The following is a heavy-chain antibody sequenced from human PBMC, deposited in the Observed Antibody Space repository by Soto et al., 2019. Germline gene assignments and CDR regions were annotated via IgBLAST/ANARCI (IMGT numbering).Heavy chain of an antibody. CDR3: ARESDYYDSSGYRNDAFDI. D-gene: IGHD3-22*01. J-gene: IGHJ3*02. CDR1: GGTFSSYA. Sequence: ASVKVSCKASGGTFSSYAISWVRQAPGQGLEWMGGIIPIFGTANYAQKFQGRVTITADESTSTAYMELSSLRSEDTAVYYCARESDYYDSSGYRNDAFDIWGQGTMVTVSS. CDR2: IIPIFGTA. V-gene: IGHV1-69*13.